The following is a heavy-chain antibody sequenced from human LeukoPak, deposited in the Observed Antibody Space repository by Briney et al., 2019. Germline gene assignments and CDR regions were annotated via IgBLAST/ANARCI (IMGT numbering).Heavy chain of an antibody. J-gene: IGHJ5*02. D-gene: IGHD2-2*02. CDR1: GFTFSSYW. V-gene: IGHV3-74*01. Sequence: PGGSLRLSCAASGFTFSSYWMHWVRQAPGKGLVWVSRVNRDGSSTNYADSVKGRFTISRDNAKNTVYLHMNSLRAEDTAVYYCARVDCSSTSCYIWFDPWGQGTLVTVSS. CDR2: VNRDGSST. CDR3: ARVDCSSTSCYIWFDP.